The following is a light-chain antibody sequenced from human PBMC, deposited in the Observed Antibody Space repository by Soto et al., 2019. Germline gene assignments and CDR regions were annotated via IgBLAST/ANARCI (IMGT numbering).Light chain of an antibody. Sequence: DIQMTQSPSSVSASVGHRVIIHYRASQVISSWLAWYQQKPGKAPRLLIYGASSLQGGVPARFSGSGSGREFTLTIRSLQPEDFATYYCQQANSFPWTFGQGTKVDIK. J-gene: IGKJ1*01. CDR2: GAS. V-gene: IGKV1-12*01. CDR1: QVISSW. CDR3: QQANSFPWT.